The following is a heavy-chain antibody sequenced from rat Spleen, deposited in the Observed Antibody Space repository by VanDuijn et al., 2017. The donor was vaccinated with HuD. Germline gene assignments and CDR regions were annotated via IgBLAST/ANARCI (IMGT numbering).Heavy chain of an antibody. CDR1: GFSLTSYN. J-gene: IGHJ4*01. CDR3: ARAPGNGYVMDA. V-gene: IGHV2-30*01. CDR2: IWTGGST. Sequence: QVQLKESGPDLVQPSQTLSLTCTVSGFSLTSYNVHWVRQPTGKGLEWMGVIWTGGSTDYNSALKSRLSISRDTAKNHIFLKMNSLQSEDTATYHCARAPGNGYVMDAWGQGASVTVSS. D-gene: IGHD5-1*01.